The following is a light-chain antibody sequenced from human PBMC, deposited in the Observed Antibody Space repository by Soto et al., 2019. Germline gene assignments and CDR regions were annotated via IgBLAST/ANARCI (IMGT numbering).Light chain of an antibody. CDR1: SSNIGSND. V-gene: IGLV1-47*01. CDR2: RSN. CDR3: ASWDYSLSGVL. J-gene: IGLJ2*01. Sequence: QSVLTQPPSASGTPGQRVTISCSGSSSNIGSNDAFWYQQLPGTAPKLLIYRSNQRPSGVPGRFSGSKSGTSASLAISGLRSEDEADYYCASWDYSLSGVLFGGGTKLTVL.